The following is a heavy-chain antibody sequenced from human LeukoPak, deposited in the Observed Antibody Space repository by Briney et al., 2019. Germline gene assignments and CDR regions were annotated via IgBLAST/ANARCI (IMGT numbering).Heavy chain of an antibody. CDR2: ISASGGGT. CDR3: ANWAHTVTRGVGIDY. D-gene: IGHD4-17*01. V-gene: IGHV3-23*01. CDR1: GFTFSNYA. J-gene: IGHJ4*02. Sequence: GGSLRLSCAASGFTFSNYAMSWVRQAPGKGLEWVSTISASGGGTHYADSVKGRFTISRDSSKNTLYLQMNSLRAEDTAVYYCANWAHTVTRGVGIDYWGQGTLVTVSS.